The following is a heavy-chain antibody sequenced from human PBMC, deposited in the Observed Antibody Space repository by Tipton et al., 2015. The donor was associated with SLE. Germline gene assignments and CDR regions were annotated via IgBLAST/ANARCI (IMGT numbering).Heavy chain of an antibody. CDR3: AGYSNVFFGP. J-gene: IGHJ4*02. Sequence: TLSLTCTVSGGSISSSSYYWGWIRQPPGKGLEWIGSIYYSGSTYYNPSLKSRVTISVDTSKNQFSLRLSSVTAADTAVYYCAGYSNVFFGPWGQGTLVTVPS. CDR1: GGSISSSSYY. V-gene: IGHV4-39*07. CDR2: IYYSGST. D-gene: IGHD4-11*01.